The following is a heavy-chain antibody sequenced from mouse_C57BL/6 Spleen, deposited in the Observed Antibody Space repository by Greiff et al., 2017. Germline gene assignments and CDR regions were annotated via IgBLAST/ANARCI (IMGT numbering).Heavy chain of an antibody. CDR2: ISSGGSYT. Sequence: EVKLMESGGDLVKPGASLKLSCAASGFTFTSYGMPWVRQTPDKRLEWVATISSGGSYTYYPDSVKGRFTISRDNTKNTLYLQMSSLKSEDTAMYYCARQDYSNYAYDVDYWGQGTTLTVSS. J-gene: IGHJ2*01. CDR3: ARQDYSNYAYDVDY. V-gene: IGHV5-6*01. D-gene: IGHD2-5*01. CDR1: GFTFTSYG.